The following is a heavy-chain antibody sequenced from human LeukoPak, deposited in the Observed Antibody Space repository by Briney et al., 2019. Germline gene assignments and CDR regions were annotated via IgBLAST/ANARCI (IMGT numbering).Heavy chain of an antibody. D-gene: IGHD6-25*01. J-gene: IGHJ4*02. Sequence: PSETLSLTRAVSGGSISTSKWWSWVRQPPGKGLEWIGEIYYSGSTNYNPSLNDRVTISVDTSKNQFSLKLNSVTAADTAVYYCASGLGAARSYFEYWGQGTLVTVSS. CDR1: GGSISTSKW. CDR2: IYYSGST. CDR3: ASGLGAARSYFEY. V-gene: IGHV4-4*02.